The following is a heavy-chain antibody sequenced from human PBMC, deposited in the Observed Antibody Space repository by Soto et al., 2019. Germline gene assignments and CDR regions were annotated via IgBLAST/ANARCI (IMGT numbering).Heavy chain of an antibody. D-gene: IGHD6-6*01. CDR2: ISSSSSTI. CDR1: GFTFSSYS. V-gene: IGHV3-48*01. CDR3: ARDRSSSSGD. J-gene: IGHJ4*02. Sequence: GGSLRLSCAASGFTFSSYSMNWVRQAPGKGLEWVSYISSSSSTIYYADSVKGRFTISRDNAKNSLYLQMNSLRAEDTAVYYCARDRSSSSGDWGQGTLVTVSS.